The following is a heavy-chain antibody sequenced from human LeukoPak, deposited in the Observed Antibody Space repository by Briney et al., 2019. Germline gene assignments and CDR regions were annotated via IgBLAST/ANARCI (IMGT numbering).Heavy chain of an antibody. Sequence: GRSLRLSCAASGFTFSSYGMHWVRQAPDKGLEWVAVISYDGSNKYYADSVKGRFTISRDNSKNTLYLQMNSLRAEDTAVYYCAVDQTDAFDIWGQGTMVTVSS. CDR1: GFTFSSYG. J-gene: IGHJ3*02. V-gene: IGHV3-30*03. D-gene: IGHD2-2*01. CDR2: ISYDGSNK. CDR3: AVDQTDAFDI.